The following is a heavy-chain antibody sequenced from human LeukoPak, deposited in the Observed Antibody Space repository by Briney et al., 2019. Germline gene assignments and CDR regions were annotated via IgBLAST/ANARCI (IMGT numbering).Heavy chain of an antibody. J-gene: IGHJ4*02. CDR2: IRQDGSDK. CDR1: GFTFSNYW. D-gene: IGHD3-3*02. CDR3: VRYSRSISPAY. Sequence: PGGSLRLSCAASGFTFSNYWMHWVRQAPGKGLEWVANIRQDGSDKQYVDSVKGRFTISRDNAKNSLYLQTDSLRAEDSAVYYCVRYSRSISPAYWGQGTLVTVSS. V-gene: IGHV3-7*01.